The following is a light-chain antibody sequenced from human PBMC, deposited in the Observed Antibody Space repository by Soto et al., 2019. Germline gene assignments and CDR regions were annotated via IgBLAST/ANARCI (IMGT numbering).Light chain of an antibody. J-gene: IGLJ1*01. CDR2: DVS. CDR1: SGDVGGYNS. CDR3: SSYASSSTLDA. Sequence: QSALTQPASVSGSPGQSITISCTGTSGDVGGYNSVSWYQHHPGKAPKLIIYDVSNRPSGVSNRFSGSKSGTTASLTISGLQAEDEADYYCSSYASSSTLDAFGTGTKVTVL. V-gene: IGLV2-14*03.